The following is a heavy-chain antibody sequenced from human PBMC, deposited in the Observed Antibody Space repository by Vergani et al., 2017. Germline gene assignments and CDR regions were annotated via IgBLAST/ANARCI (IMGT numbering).Heavy chain of an antibody. V-gene: IGHV3-48*02. Sequence: EVQLLESGGGLVQPGGSLRLSCAASGFTFSSYSMNWVRQAPGKGLEWVSYISSSSSTIYYADSVKGRFTISRDNAKNSLYLQMNSLRDEDTAVYYCARDPSIAAAYIDAFDIWGQGTMVTVSS. J-gene: IGHJ3*02. D-gene: IGHD6-13*01. CDR2: ISSSSSTI. CDR1: GFTFSSYS. CDR3: ARDPSIAAAYIDAFDI.